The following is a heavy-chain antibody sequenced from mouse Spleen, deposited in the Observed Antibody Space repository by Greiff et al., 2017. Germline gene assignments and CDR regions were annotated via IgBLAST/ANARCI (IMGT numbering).Heavy chain of an antibody. V-gene: IGHV1-52*01. J-gene: IGHJ4*01. CDR3: ARVGVTRDYYAMDY. CDR2: IDPSDSET. Sequence: QVQLQQPGAELVRPGSSVKLSCKASGYTFTSYWMHWVKQRPIQGLEWIGNIDPSDSETHYNQKFKDKATLTVDKSSSTAYMQLSSLTSEDSAVYYCARVGVTRDYYAMDYWGQGTSVTVSS. D-gene: IGHD2-2*01. CDR1: GYTFTSYW.